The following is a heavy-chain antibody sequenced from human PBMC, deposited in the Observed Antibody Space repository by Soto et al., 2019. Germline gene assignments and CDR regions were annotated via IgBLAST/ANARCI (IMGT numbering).Heavy chain of an antibody. D-gene: IGHD1-26*01. J-gene: IGHJ6*02. Sequence: QVQLVESGGGVVQPGRSLRLSCAASGFTFSSYAMHWVRQAPGKGLEWVAVISYDGSNKYYADSVKGRFTISRDNSKNTLYLQMNRLRAQDTAVYYCARDVESGSSQYYYYSFGMDVWGQGTTVTVPS. V-gene: IGHV3-30-3*01. CDR1: GFTFSSYA. CDR2: ISYDGSNK. CDR3: ARDVESGSSQYYYYSFGMDV.